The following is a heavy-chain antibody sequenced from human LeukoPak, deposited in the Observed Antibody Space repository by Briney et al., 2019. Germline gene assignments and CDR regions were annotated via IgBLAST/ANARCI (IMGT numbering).Heavy chain of an antibody. Sequence: PSETLSLTCTVSGGSISSYYWSWIRQPPGKGLQWIGYIHYSGSTNYNPSLKSRLTISVDTSKNQFSLKLSSVTAADTAVYYCARGVTTGHDYWGQGTLVTVSS. J-gene: IGHJ4*02. CDR2: IHYSGST. V-gene: IGHV4-59*12. CDR3: ARGVTTGHDY. D-gene: IGHD4-17*01. CDR1: GGSISSYY.